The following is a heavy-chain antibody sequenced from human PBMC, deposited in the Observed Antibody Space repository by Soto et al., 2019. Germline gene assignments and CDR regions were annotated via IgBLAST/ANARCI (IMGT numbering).Heavy chain of an antibody. Sequence: GGSLRLSCAASGFTFSDYYMSWIRQAPGKGLEWVSYISSSSSYTNYADSVKGRFTISRDNAKNSLYLQMNSLRAEDTAVYYCARIRITMVRGDSLRWFVPWGQGPLVTVSS. V-gene: IGHV3-11*06. CDR2: ISSSSSYT. D-gene: IGHD3-10*01. CDR1: GFTFSDYY. CDR3: ARIRITMVRGDSLRWFVP. J-gene: IGHJ5*02.